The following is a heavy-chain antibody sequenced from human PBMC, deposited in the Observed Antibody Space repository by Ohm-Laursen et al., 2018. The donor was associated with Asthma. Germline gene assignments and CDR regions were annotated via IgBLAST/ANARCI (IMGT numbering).Heavy chain of an antibody. CDR2: IYYSGST. D-gene: IGHD3-10*01. CDR3: ARQARYLTSGSYYSTFDS. Sequence: TLSLTCTVSGGSISSSSYYWGWIRQPPGKGLEWIGSIYYSGSTYYNPSLKSRVTISVDTSKNQFSLRLRSVTAADTAVYYCARQARYLTSGSYYSTFDSWGQGTLVTVSS. CDR1: GGSISSSSYY. J-gene: IGHJ4*02. V-gene: IGHV4-39*01.